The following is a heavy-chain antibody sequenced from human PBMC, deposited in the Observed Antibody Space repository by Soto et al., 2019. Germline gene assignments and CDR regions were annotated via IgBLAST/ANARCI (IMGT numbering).Heavy chain of an antibody. CDR1: GGSMSSGGYF. CDR3: ARGLGP. D-gene: IGHD3-10*01. V-gene: IGHV4-30-2*01. Sequence: QLQLQESGSGLVKPSQTLSLTCAVSGGSMSSGGYFWSWIRQPPGKSLEWIGYIYHSGSTYYNPSLKSRVTISVDRSKNQFSLKLSSVTAADTAVYYCARGLGPWGQGTLVTVSS. CDR2: IYHSGST. J-gene: IGHJ5*02.